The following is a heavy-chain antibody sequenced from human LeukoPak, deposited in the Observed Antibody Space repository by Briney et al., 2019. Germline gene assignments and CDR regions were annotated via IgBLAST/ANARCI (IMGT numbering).Heavy chain of an antibody. CDR3: ARAKRGIVGATANWFDP. J-gene: IGHJ5*02. Sequence: ASVKVSCKASGYTFTSYAMHWVRQAPGQRLEWMGWINAGNGNTKYSQKFQGGVTITRDTSASTAYMELSSLRSEDTAVYYCARAKRGIVGATANWFDPWGQGTLVTVSS. CDR2: INAGNGNT. V-gene: IGHV1-3*01. D-gene: IGHD1-26*01. CDR1: GYTFTSYA.